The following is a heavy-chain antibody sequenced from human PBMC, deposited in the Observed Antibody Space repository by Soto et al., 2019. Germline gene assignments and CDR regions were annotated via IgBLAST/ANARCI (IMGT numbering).Heavy chain of an antibody. J-gene: IGHJ5*02. D-gene: IGHD6-6*01. CDR3: ARDLAARGWFDP. Sequence: QVQLQESGPGLVRPSETLSLTCTVSGGSISSYYWTWIRQPPGKGLEWIGYMYYSGSSNYNPSLKSRVTISVDTSKNQFSLKLTSVTAADTAVYYCARDLAARGWFDPWGQGTLVTVSS. CDR2: MYYSGSS. V-gene: IGHV4-59*01. CDR1: GGSISSYY.